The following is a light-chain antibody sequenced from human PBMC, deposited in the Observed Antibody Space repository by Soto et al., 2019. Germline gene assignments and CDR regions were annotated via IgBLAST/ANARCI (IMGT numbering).Light chain of an antibody. Sequence: DIQMTQSPSSLSASVGDRVTITCRASQIINTWLAWYQQKPGKAPKLVIYRASNLVNGVPSRFSGSGSGTEFTLPISSLQPDDFSIYYCQQYEPYSGTFGPGTKVDL. J-gene: IGKJ3*01. CDR1: QIINTW. CDR3: QQYEPYSGT. CDR2: RAS. V-gene: IGKV1-5*03.